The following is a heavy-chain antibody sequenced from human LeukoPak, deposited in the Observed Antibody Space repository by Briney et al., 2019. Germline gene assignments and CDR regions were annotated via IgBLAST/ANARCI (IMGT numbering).Heavy chain of an antibody. CDR2: IIPVLSTT. V-gene: IGHV1-69*05. J-gene: IGHJ5*02. D-gene: IGHD2-2*01. CDR1: GGSPSNDA. CDR3: ANSSTTLNVFGP. Sequence: TGQVSCKTSGGSPSNDAFNCVRQAPGQGIEWMGGIIPVLSTTNYAQKFQGRVTITTEESTNTAYMEMSSLTSEDTAVYFCANSSTTLNVFGPWGQGTLVTVSS.